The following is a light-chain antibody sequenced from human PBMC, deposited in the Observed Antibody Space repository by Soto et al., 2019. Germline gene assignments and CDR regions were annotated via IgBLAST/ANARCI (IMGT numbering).Light chain of an antibody. CDR3: SSYTSSSTVV. Sequence: QSALTQPASVSGSPGQSITISCTGTSSDVGGYNYVSWYQQHTGKAPKLMIYEVSNRPSGVSNRFSGSKSGNTASLTISGLQAEDAADSYCSSYTSSSTVVFGGWTKLTV. CDR1: SSDVGGYNY. V-gene: IGLV2-14*01. CDR2: EVS. J-gene: IGLJ2*01.